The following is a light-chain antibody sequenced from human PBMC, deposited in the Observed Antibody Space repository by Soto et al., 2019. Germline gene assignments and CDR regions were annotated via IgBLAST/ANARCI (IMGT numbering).Light chain of an antibody. CDR1: QTINSGY. CDR3: HHDGSSPS. CDR2: GAS. V-gene: IGKV3-20*01. J-gene: IGKJ1*01. Sequence: EIVLTQSPGTLSLSPGERATLSCRASQTINSGYLAWYQQYPGQAPSLLIYGASTRAAAVPDRFRGRGSGTDFTLTINRLEPEDFAVYYCHHDGSSPSFGQGTKVDIK.